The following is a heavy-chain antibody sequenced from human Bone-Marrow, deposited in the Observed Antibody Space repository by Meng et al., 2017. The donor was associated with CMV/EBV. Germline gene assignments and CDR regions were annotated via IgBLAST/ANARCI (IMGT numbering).Heavy chain of an antibody. CDR2: IIPILGIA. V-gene: IGHV1-69*10. CDR3: ARGGAFTVTTHFDY. D-gene: IGHD1-1*01. Sequence: SVKVSCKASGGTFSSYAISWVRQAPGQGLEWMGGIIPILGIANYAQKFQGRVTITADKSTKTAYMELRSLRSDDTAVYFCARGGAFTVTTHFDYWGQGTLVTVSS. CDR1: GGTFSSYA. J-gene: IGHJ4*02.